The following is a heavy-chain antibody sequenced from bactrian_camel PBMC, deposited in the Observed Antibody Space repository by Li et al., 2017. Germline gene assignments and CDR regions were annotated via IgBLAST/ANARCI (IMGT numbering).Heavy chain of an antibody. CDR3: AADKTELRSLIRAGGRTFPPLLSY. D-gene: IGHD5*01. CDR2: IAPSTGST. V-gene: IGHV3S1*01. J-gene: IGHJ4*01. CDR1: ASTDSGSPYISGTYC. Sequence: VESGGGSMQAGGSLRLSCAASASTDSGSPYISGTYCLGWFRQVPGKEREGVAAIAPSTGSTYYDDSNKGRFTVPHVNSNNTMHLQMNSLKPEDTAMYYCAADKTELRSLIRAGGRTFPPLLSYWGQGTQVTVS.